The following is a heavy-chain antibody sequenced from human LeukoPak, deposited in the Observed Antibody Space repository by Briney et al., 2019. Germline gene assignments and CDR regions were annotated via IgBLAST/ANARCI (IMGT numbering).Heavy chain of an antibody. CDR1: GIAFSTYA. V-gene: IGHV3-23*01. J-gene: IGHJ4*02. CDR2: VSESGEIT. CDR3: AKDTAQGYTYGTIEQDY. Sequence: GGSLRLSCAASGIAFSTYAMSWVRQAPGKGLEWVSVVSESGEITHYADSVKGRFTISRDNSKNTVYLQMNSLRAEDSAVYYCAKDTAQGYTYGTIEQDYWGQGTRVTVSS. D-gene: IGHD5-18*01.